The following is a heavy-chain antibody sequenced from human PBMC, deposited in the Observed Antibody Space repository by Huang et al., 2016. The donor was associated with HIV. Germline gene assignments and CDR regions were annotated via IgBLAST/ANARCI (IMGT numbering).Heavy chain of an antibody. CDR2: IYYSGST. V-gene: IGHV4-39*01. Sequence: QLQLQESGPGLVKPSETLSLTCTVSGGSIRSDNYYWGWIRQPPGKGLEWIGSIYYSGSTYYNPPRKSRVTITVDTSKNQFSLKMRSVTAADTAVYYCARLPGSITMIRGVITDPYWGQGTLVTVSS. D-gene: IGHD3-10*01. J-gene: IGHJ4*02. CDR1: GGSIRSDNYY. CDR3: ARLPGSITMIRGVITDPY.